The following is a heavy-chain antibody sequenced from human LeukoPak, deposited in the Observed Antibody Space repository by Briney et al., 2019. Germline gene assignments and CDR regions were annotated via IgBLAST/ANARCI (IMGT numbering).Heavy chain of an antibody. CDR1: GFTFSTYG. CDR3: AKDNYGGIFAS. Sequence: PGGSLRLSCAASGFTFSTYGRSWVRQARGKGLGWVSHISDTVRDTWYANSVKGRFIISRDNSRDTVYLQMSSLSPEDTALYFCAKDNYGGIFASWGQGTLATVSS. V-gene: IGHV3-23*01. J-gene: IGHJ4*02. CDR2: ISDTVRDT. D-gene: IGHD4-17*01.